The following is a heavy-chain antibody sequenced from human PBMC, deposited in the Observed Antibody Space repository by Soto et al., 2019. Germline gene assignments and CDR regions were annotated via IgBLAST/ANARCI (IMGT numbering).Heavy chain of an antibody. CDR2: IIPVFGTP. Sequence: QVQLVQSGAEVRKPGSSVKVSCVASGGTFSTSAMNWVRQAPGQGLESVGGIIPVFGTPTYAQSLQGRVTITVDVSTTTAYMELTRLRPEDTAVYYCATQLTGDLDFWGQGTLVIVSS. V-gene: IGHV1-69*13. J-gene: IGHJ4*02. D-gene: IGHD7-27*01. CDR3: ATQLTGDLDF. CDR1: GGTFSTSA.